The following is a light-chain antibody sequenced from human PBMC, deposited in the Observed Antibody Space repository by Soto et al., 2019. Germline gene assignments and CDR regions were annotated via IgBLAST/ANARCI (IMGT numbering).Light chain of an antibody. CDR2: GAS. V-gene: IGKV3-20*01. Sequence: EIVLTQSPGTLSLSPGERATLSCRASQSVSSSYLAWYQQKPGQAPRLLIYGASSRATGIPYRFSGSGSGTDFTLTMSRLEPEDFAVYYCQHYGSLVLTFGGGTKVEIK. CDR1: QSVSSSY. CDR3: QHYGSLVLT. J-gene: IGKJ4*01.